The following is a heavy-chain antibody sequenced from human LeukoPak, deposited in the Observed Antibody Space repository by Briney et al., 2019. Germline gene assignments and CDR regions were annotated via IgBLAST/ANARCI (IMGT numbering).Heavy chain of an antibody. CDR1: GLTFSSYD. CDR3: ARDPRSITSRRGDYYFGMDV. J-gene: IGHJ6*02. CDR2: IGTAGDT. Sequence: PGGSLRLSCAASGLTFSSYDMHWVRQSTGKGLEWVSCIGTAGDTFYPDSVKGRFTISRDNAKNSLYLQMNSLRAGDTGVYFCARDPRSITSRRGDYYFGMDVWGQGTAVTVSS. D-gene: IGHD1-14*01. V-gene: IGHV3-13*01.